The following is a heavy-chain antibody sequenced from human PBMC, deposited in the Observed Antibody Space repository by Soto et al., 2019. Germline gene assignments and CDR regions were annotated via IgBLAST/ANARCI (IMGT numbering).Heavy chain of an antibody. J-gene: IGHJ5*01. CDR3: ARGPVRGMGGDS. D-gene: IGHD3-16*01. CDR2: INSILGIS. Sequence: QVQLVQSGAEVNEPGSSVKVSCKASGGTFNSDTINLVRQAPGRGLEWMGRINSILGISNYAHKFQGRIAITAGKSPDSGYVELSSRRSDDTAVYYCARGPVRGMGGDSWCQGTLVSVSS. CDR1: GGTFNSDT. V-gene: IGHV1-69*02.